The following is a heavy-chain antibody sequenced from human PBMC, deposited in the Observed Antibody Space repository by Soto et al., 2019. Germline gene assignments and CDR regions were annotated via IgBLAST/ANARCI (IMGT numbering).Heavy chain of an antibody. V-gene: IGHV4-59*01. Sequence: SETLSLTCSVSGVSISSYFWSWIRQPPGRGLEWIGYTYHRGSTNYSPSLKSRVAISLDTSENQFSLKVSFVTAADTGVCYCASSGGCHGSLVYWGQGTPVTVSS. J-gene: IGHJ4*02. CDR3: ASSGGCHGSLVY. D-gene: IGHD2-15*01. CDR2: TYHRGST. CDR1: GVSISSYF.